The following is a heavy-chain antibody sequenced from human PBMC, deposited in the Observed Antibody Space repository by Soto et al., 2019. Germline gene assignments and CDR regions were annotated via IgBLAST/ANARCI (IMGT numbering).Heavy chain of an antibody. V-gene: IGHV1-3*01. J-gene: IGHJ6*03. D-gene: IGHD1-1*01. CDR2: INAGNGKT. Sequence: QVQLVQSGAEVKKPGASVKVSCKASGYTFTSYAMHWVRQAPGQRLEWMGWINAGNGKTKYSQKFQGRVTITRDTSASTAYMELSRLRSEDTAVYYCARGNGTKEYYMDVWGKGTTVTVSS. CDR3: ARGNGTKEYYMDV. CDR1: GYTFTSYA.